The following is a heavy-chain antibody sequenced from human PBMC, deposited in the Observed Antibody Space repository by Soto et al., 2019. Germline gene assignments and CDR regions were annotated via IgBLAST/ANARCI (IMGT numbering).Heavy chain of an antibody. D-gene: IGHD3-16*01. CDR1: GFTFSSYS. V-gene: IGHV3-21*01. CDR3: ARDYDYVWRGSSFDYYSYGMEV. CDR2: ISSSSSYI. J-gene: IGHJ6*01. Sequence: PVGSLRLSCAASGFTFSSYSMNWVRQSPGKGLEWVSSISSSSSYIYYADSVKGPFTISRDNAKNSLYLQMNSLRAEDTAVYYCARDYDYVWRGSSFDYYSYGMEVLGQGTPVNVSS.